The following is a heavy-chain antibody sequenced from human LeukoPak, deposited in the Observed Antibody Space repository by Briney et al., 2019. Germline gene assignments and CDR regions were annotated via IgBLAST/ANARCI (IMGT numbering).Heavy chain of an antibody. V-gene: IGHV3-53*01. CDR3: ARGASARQDY. J-gene: IGHJ4*02. Sequence: GGSLRLSCAASGFTVSSNYMSWVRQAPGKGLEWVSVIYSGGSTNYADSVKGRFTISRDNAKNTLYLQMNSLRAEDTAVYYCARGASARQDYWGQGTLVTVSS. D-gene: IGHD2-2*01. CDR1: GFTVSSNY. CDR2: IYSGGST.